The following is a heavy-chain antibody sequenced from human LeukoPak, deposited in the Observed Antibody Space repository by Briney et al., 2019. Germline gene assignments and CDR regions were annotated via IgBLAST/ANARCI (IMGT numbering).Heavy chain of an antibody. CDR1: GFTLSSCA. D-gene: IGHD1-26*01. CDR2: IIDSGNSI. J-gene: IGHJ4*02. V-gene: IGHV3-23*01. CDR3: AKDPIFSGSYGVFDY. Sequence: GGSLRLSCAASGFTLSSCAMSWVRRAPGKGLEWVSTIIDSGNSIYYADSAEGRFTISRDNSKNTLYLQMNSLRAGDTAVYYCAKDPIFSGSYGVFDYWGLGTLVTVSS.